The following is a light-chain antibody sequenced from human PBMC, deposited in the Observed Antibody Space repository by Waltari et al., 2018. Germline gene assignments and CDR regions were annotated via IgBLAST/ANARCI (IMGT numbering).Light chain of an antibody. CDR3: QQLNSYQWT. CDR2: AAS. V-gene: IGKV1-9*01. CDR1: QGISNY. J-gene: IGKJ1*01. Sequence: IQLTQSPSSLSASVGDRVTITCRARQGISNYLAWNQQKPGKAPKLLIYAASTLQSGVPSRFSGSGSVTDFTLTISSLQPEDFATYYCQQLNSYQWTFGQGTKVEIK.